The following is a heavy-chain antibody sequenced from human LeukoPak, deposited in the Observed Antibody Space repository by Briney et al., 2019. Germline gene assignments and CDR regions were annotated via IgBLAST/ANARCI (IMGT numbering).Heavy chain of an antibody. CDR2: ISGSGGRT. J-gene: IGHJ4*02. CDR3: AKAGAVVVVAAKYFDY. D-gene: IGHD2-15*01. V-gene: IGHV3-23*01. Sequence: GGSLRLSCAASGFTFSSYAMSWVRQAPGKGLEWVSAISGSGGRTYHVDSVKGRFTISRDNSKNTLYLQMNSLRAEDTAVYYCAKAGAVVVVAAKYFDYWGQGTLVTVSS. CDR1: GFTFSSYA.